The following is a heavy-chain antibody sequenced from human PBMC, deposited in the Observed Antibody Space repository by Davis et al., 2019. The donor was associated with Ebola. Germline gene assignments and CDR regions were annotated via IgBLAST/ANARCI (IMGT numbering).Heavy chain of an antibody. V-gene: IGHV3-7*01. CDR1: GFTFNTYW. D-gene: IGHD3-3*01. J-gene: IGHJ4*02. Sequence: GESLKISCAASGFTFNTYWMTWVRQAPGKGLEWVANIKTDGSEEHYLDSVKGRFTISRDNAQNSLYLQLDSLRDEDTAVYYCARWGLRGNYDSWSGSDYYFDYWGQGTLVTVSS. CDR2: IKTDGSEE. CDR3: ARWGLRGNYDSWSGSDYYFDY.